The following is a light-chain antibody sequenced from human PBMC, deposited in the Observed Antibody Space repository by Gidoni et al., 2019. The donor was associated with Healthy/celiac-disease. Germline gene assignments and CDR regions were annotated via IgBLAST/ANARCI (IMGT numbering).Light chain of an antibody. CDR1: QGISSY. J-gene: IGKJ4*01. V-gene: IGKV1-9*01. Sequence: EIRLTKSPSFLSASVGDRVTITCRASQGISSYLAWYQQKPGKAPKLLINAASTLQSGVPSRFSGSGSGTEFTLTISSLQPEDFATYYCQQLNSYPLTFGGGTKVEIK. CDR3: QQLNSYPLT. CDR2: AAS.